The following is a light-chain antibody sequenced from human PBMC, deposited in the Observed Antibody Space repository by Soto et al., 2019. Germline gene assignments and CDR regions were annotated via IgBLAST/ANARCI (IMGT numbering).Light chain of an antibody. J-gene: IGLJ2*01. Sequence: QSALTQPRSVSGSPGQSVTISCTGTSSDVGGYNLVSWYQQYPGKVPKLMIYDVTKRPSGVPDRFSGSKSGNTASLTISGLQVEDEADYYCSSYTTTNTVLFGGGTKLTVL. CDR3: SSYTTTNTVL. CDR2: DVT. CDR1: SSDVGGYNL. V-gene: IGLV2-11*01.